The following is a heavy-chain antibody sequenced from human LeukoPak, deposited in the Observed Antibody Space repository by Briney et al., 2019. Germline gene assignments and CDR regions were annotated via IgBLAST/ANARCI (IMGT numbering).Heavy chain of an antibody. D-gene: IGHD5-12*01. J-gene: IGHJ4*02. CDR1: GGSISSSSYY. V-gene: IGHV4-39*07. Sequence: SETLSLTCTVSGGSISSSSYYWGWIRHSPGKGLEWIASVDYSGNTYYNPSLKSRVTVSVDTSKTQFSLKLSSVTAADTAVYYCARGTVATIRSDYWGQGTLVTVSS. CDR2: VDYSGNT. CDR3: ARGTVATIRSDY.